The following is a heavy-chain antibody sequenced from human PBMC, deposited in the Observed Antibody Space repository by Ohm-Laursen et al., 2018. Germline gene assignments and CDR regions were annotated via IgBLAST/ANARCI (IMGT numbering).Heavy chain of an antibody. Sequence: GASVKVSSQTSGFTFKHFGISSGGQAPGQRLGWVGWISTYDGKTQFGQKFQGRVTMNTDMSTSTAYMELSSLRSDDTAVYYCARDWGLYGERTMVRADHWGQGTLVTVSS. CDR1: GFTFKHFG. V-gene: IGHV1-18*01. CDR2: ISTYDGKT. J-gene: IGHJ4*02. D-gene: IGHD3-10*01. CDR3: ARDWGLYGERTMVRADH.